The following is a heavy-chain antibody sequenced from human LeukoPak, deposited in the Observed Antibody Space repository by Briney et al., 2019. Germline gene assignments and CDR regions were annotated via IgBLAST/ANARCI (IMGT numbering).Heavy chain of an antibody. CDR2: IKSNTAGGTT. V-gene: IGHV3-15*01. Sequence: GGSLRLSCVGSGFTFSIAWMSWVRQAPGKGLEWIGHIKSNTAGGTTGYAAPVKGRFTISRDDSENTLFLQMNSLKTEDTAVYYCSTEYYGSASFNFWGQGALVTVSS. J-gene: IGHJ4*02. D-gene: IGHD3-10*01. CDR1: GFTFSIAW. CDR3: STEYYGSASFNF.